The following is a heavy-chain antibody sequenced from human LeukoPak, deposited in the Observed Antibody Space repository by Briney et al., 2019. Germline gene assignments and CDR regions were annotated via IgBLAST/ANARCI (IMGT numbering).Heavy chain of an antibody. V-gene: IGHV4-38-2*02. CDR1: GYSISSGYY. Sequence: SEILSLTCTVSGYSISSGYYWAWIRQPPGKGLEWIGSIYHSGSTYYNPSLKSRVTISVDTSKNQFSLKLSSVTAADTAVYYCARHGTAVAGTEGSFDYWGQGTLVTVSS. J-gene: IGHJ4*02. CDR2: IYHSGST. D-gene: IGHD6-19*01. CDR3: ARHGTAVAGTEGSFDY.